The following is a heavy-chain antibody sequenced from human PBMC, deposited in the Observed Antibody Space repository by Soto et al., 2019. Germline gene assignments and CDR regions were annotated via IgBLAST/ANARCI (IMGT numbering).Heavy chain of an antibody. CDR2: ISYGGGTT. V-gene: IGHV3-23*01. CDR3: AKNPGYYYDSTGYHSDY. D-gene: IGHD3-22*01. CDR1: EFTLSNYA. J-gene: IGHJ4*02. Sequence: PGGSLRLSCAASEFTLSNYAMSWVRQAPGKGLEWVSAISYGGGTTYYADSVKGRFTISRDNSKNTLYLQMNSLRAEDTAVYYCAKNPGYYYDSTGYHSDYWGQGTLVTVSS.